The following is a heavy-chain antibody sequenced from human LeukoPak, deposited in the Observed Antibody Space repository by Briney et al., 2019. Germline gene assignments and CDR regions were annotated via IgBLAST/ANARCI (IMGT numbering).Heavy chain of an antibody. D-gene: IGHD1-26*01. CDR2: ISSSSSYI. CDR3: ARDGSGSWYQDAFDI. Sequence: GGSLRLSCAASGFTFSSYSMNWVRQAPGKGLEWVSSISSSSSYIYYADSVKGRFTISRDNAKNSLYLQMNSLRAEDTAVYYCARDGSGSWYQDAFDIWGQGTMVTVSS. J-gene: IGHJ3*02. CDR1: GFTFSSYS. V-gene: IGHV3-21*01.